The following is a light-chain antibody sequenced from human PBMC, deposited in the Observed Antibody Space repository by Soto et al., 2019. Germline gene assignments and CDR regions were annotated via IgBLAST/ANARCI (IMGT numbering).Light chain of an antibody. V-gene: IGLV2-11*01. J-gene: IGLJ3*02. CDR1: SSDVGNYNY. CDR3: CSYAVRYALWV. Sequence: QSVLTQPRSVSGSPGQSVIISCTGTSSDVGNYNYVSWYQQHPGKAPKLMIYDVSKRPSGVPDRFSGSKSGNTASLTISGLQAEDEADYYCCSYAVRYALWVFGGGTKVTVL. CDR2: DVS.